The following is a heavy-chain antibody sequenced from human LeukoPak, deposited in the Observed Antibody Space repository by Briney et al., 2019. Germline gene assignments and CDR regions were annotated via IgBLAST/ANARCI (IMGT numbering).Heavy chain of an antibody. CDR2: IYYSGST. Sequence: KSSETLSLTCTVSGGSISSYYWSWIRQPPGKGLEWIAYIYYSGSTNYNPSLKSRVTISVDTSKNQFSLKLSSVTAADTAVYYCARRGYSSGWYVDYWGQGTLVTVSS. D-gene: IGHD6-19*01. CDR3: ARRGYSSGWYVDY. CDR1: GGSISSYY. V-gene: IGHV4-59*12. J-gene: IGHJ4*02.